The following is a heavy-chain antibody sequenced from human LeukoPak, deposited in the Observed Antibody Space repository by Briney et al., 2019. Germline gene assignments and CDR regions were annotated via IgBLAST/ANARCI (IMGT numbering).Heavy chain of an antibody. D-gene: IGHD3-10*01. V-gene: IGHV3-30*02. CDR2: MLSDVTSI. CDR1: GFTFSIYC. J-gene: IGHJ6*02. CDR3: AKDRDGSDADQKSLDV. Sequence: GRSLRLSCAPSGFTFSIYCMRSVRQAPGKGLEWVALMLSDVTSITYTDSVKGRLTLSRDNAKHTLYLQIARLRADDTAVYYCAKDRDGSDADQKSLDVWGQGTTVTVSS.